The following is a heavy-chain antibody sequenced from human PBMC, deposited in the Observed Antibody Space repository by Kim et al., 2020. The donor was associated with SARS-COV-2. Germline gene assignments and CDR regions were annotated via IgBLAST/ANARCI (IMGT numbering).Heavy chain of an antibody. CDR2: IRSKAYGGTT. Sequence: GGSLRLSCTASGFTFGDYAMSWVRQAPGKGLEWVGFIRSKAYGGTTEYAASVKGRFTISRDDSKSIAYLQMNSLKTEDTAVYYCTRHMNDYGGLNDGMDVWGQGTTVTVSS. J-gene: IGHJ6*02. CDR3: TRHMNDYGGLNDGMDV. V-gene: IGHV3-49*04. CDR1: GFTFGDYA. D-gene: IGHD4-17*01.